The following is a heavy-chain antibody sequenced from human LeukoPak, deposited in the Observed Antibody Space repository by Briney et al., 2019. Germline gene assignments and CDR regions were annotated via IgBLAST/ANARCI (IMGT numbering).Heavy chain of an antibody. J-gene: IGHJ4*02. CDR2: IYTSRST. CDR1: GGSISSYY. D-gene: IGHD3-22*01. CDR3: ARGYFDSSGYYYFDY. V-gene: IGHV4-4*07. Sequence: KPSETLSLTCTVSGGSISSYYWSWIRQPAGKGLEWIGRIYTSRSTNYNPSLKSRVTMSVDTSKNQFSLKLSSVTAADTAVYYCARGYFDSSGYYYFDYWGQGTLVTVSS.